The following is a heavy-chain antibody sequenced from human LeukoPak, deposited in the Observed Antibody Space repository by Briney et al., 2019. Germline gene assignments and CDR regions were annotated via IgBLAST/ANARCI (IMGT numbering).Heavy chain of an antibody. J-gene: IGHJ4*02. CDR3: ARIEGSTFDY. Sequence: GESLKISCKGSGYTSTSYWIGWVRQMPGKGLEWMGIISPGEPATKYRPSLQGQVTISADKSISTAYLQWSSLKASDTAIYYCARIEGSTFDYWGQGTLVTVSS. V-gene: IGHV5-51*01. CDR1: GYTSTSYW. CDR2: ISPGEPAT.